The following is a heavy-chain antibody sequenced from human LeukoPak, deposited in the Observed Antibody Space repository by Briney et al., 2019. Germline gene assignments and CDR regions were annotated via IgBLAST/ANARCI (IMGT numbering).Heavy chain of an antibody. J-gene: IGHJ5*02. D-gene: IGHD3-10*01. CDR3: ARELGATRGLWFGELSPPSGVWFDP. CDR1: GGSVSGYY. Sequence: SETLSLTCSVSGGSVSGYYWSWIRQSPGKGLEWIGNIFHIGSTSYNPSLKSRVTMSVDTSKNQFSLKLSSVTAADTAVYYCARELGATRGLWFGELSPPSGVWFDPWGQGTLVTVSS. V-gene: IGHV4-59*02. CDR2: IFHIGST.